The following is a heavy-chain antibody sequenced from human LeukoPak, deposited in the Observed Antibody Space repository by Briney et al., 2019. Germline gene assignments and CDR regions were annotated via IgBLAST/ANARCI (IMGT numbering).Heavy chain of an antibody. CDR1: GGPISSYC. V-gene: IGHV4-59*01. Sequence: SETLSHTCTVSGGPISSYCWSWIRQPPGKGLEWIGYIYYSGSTNYNPSLKSRVTISVDTSKNQFSLRLSSVTAADTAVYYCARDVYGDADYFDYWGQGTLVTVSS. CDR3: ARDVYGDADYFDY. CDR2: IYYSGST. D-gene: IGHD5/OR15-5a*01. J-gene: IGHJ4*02.